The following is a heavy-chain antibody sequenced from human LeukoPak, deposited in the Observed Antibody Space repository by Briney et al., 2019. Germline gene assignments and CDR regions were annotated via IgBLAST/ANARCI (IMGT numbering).Heavy chain of an antibody. J-gene: IGHJ4*02. Sequence: GGSLRLSCTASGFTFSTFGMHWVRQAPGSGLEWVAFIREDGTITYYGDSVRGRFSISRDNSKNTVYLQMDSLRTDDTSVYYCASGGTGTFDYWGQGTLVIVSS. V-gene: IGHV3-30*02. CDR2: IREDGTIT. CDR3: ASGGTGTFDY. D-gene: IGHD1-14*01. CDR1: GFTFSTFG.